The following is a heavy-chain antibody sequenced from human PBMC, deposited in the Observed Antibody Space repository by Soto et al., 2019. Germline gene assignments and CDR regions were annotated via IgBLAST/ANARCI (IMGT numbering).Heavy chain of an antibody. Sequence: QVQLVESGGGVVQPGRSLRLSCAASGFTFSSYAMHWVRQAPGKGLEWVAVISYDGSNKYYTDSVKGRFTISRDNSKNTVYLQMNSLRAEDTAVYDCARPLWRDDYNWGYFDLWGRGTLVNVS. CDR2: ISYDGSNK. CDR3: ARPLWRDDYNWGYFDL. V-gene: IGHV3-30-3*01. J-gene: IGHJ2*01. D-gene: IGHD4-4*01. CDR1: GFTFSSYA.